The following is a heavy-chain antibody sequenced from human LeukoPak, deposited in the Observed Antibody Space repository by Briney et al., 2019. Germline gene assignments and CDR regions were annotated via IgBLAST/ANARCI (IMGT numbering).Heavy chain of an antibody. Sequence: GASVKVSCKPSGYTFAAYYINWVRLAPGQGLEWVGWINPNSGGTKFAQKFQGRVTMTRDTSITTAYMELSGLGSDDTAVYYCGSWYYGSGSYSPYYWGQGTLVTVSS. CDR1: GYTFAAYY. CDR2: INPNSGGT. V-gene: IGHV1-2*02. J-gene: IGHJ4*02. D-gene: IGHD3-10*01. CDR3: GSWYYGSGSYSPYY.